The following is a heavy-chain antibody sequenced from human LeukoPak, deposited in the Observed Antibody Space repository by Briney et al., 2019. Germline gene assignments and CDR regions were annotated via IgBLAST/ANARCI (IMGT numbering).Heavy chain of an antibody. J-gene: IGHJ5*02. CDR1: GYTFTGYY. Sequence: ASVKVSCKASGYTFTGYYMHLVRQAPGQGLEWMEWINPNSGVTNYAQKFQRRVTMTRDTSISPAYMELSRLRSDDTAVSYRARGAYSSSAWFDPWGQGTLVTVSS. D-gene: IGHD6-6*01. V-gene: IGHV1-2*02. CDR3: ARGAYSSSAWFDP. CDR2: INPNSGVT.